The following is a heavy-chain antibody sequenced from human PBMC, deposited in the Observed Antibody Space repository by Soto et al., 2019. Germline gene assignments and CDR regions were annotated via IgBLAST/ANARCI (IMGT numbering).Heavy chain of an antibody. CDR1: GGSISSGGYS. V-gene: IGHV4-30-2*01. J-gene: IGHJ4*02. Sequence: QLQLQESGSGLVKPSQTLSLTCAVSGGSISSGGYSWSWIRQPPGKGLEWIGYIYHSGSTYYNPSLKRRVTISVDRSKNQFSLKLSSVTAADPAVYYCARAGGLGAVAADYWGQGTLVTVSS. CDR3: ARAGGLGAVAADY. D-gene: IGHD6-19*01. CDR2: IYHSGST.